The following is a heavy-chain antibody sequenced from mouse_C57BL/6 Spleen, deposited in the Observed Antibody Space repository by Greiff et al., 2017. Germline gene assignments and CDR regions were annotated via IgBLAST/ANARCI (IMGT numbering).Heavy chain of an antibody. V-gene: IGHV6-3*01. CDR2: IRLKSDNYAT. Sequence: LKESGGGLVQPGGSMKLSCVASGFTFSNYWMNWVRQSPEKGLEWVAQIRLKSDNYATHYAESVKGRFTISRDDSKSSVYLQMNNLRAEDTGIYYCTGLLLRPYYFDYWGQGTTLTVSS. J-gene: IGHJ2*01. CDR3: TGLLLRPYYFDY. CDR1: GFTFSNYW. D-gene: IGHD1-1*01.